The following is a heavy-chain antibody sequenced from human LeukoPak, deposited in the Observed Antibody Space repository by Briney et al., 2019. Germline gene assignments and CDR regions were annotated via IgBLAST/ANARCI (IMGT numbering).Heavy chain of an antibody. CDR2: INAAGDIT. V-gene: IGHV1-3*01. CDR1: GYIFTYTY. D-gene: IGHD5-12*01. Sequence: ASVKVSCKASGYIFTYTYLHWVRQAPGQRLEWMGWINAAGDITYYSQEFQGRATITRDTFASTAYMEVTSLKSDDTAVYYCAREGGDISGYYYMDVWGKGTTVTVSS. J-gene: IGHJ6*03. CDR3: AREGGDISGYYYMDV.